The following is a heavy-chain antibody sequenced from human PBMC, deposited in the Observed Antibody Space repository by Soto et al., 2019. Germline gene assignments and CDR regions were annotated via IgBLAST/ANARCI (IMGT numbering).Heavy chain of an antibody. CDR1: GGSISSGDYY. CDR2: IYYSGST. V-gene: IGHV4-30-4*01. Sequence: SETLSLTCTVSGGSISSGDYYWSWIRQPPGKGLEWIGYIYYSGSTYYNPSLKSRVTISVDTSKNQFSLKLSSVTAADTAVYYCARGGDGYNFAGGYYFDYWGQGTLVTVSS. CDR3: ARGGDGYNFAGGYYFDY. D-gene: IGHD5-12*01. J-gene: IGHJ4*02.